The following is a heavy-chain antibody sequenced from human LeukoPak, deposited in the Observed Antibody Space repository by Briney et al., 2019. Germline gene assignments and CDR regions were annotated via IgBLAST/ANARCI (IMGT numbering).Heavy chain of an antibody. Sequence: PGGSLRLSCAASGFTFSSYGMHWVRQAPGKGLEWVAVIWYDGSNKYYADSVKGRFTISRDNSKNTLYLQMNSLRAEDTAVYYCARDRGYSGYDGLDYWGQGTLVTVSS. J-gene: IGHJ4*02. CDR2: IWYDGSNK. CDR1: GFTFSSYG. CDR3: ARDRGYSGYDGLDY. V-gene: IGHV3-33*01. D-gene: IGHD5-12*01.